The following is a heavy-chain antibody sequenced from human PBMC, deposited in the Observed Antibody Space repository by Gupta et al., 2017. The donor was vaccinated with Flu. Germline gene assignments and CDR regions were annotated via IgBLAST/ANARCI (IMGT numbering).Heavy chain of an antibody. Sequence: GYTFINYGINWVRQAPGQGLEWMGWISAYNGNTNYAQKFQGRVTMTTDAFASTSYMELRSLRSDDTAVYYCARDYFNHFGRGNLNWLDRWGQGALVTVSS. CDR2: ISAYNGNT. J-gene: IGHJ5*02. V-gene: IGHV1-18*01. D-gene: IGHD1-14*01. CDR1: GYTFINYG. CDR3: ARDYFNHFGRGNLNWLDR.